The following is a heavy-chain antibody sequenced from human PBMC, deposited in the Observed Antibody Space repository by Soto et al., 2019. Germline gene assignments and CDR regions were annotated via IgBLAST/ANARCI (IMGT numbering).Heavy chain of an antibody. CDR2: MNPKSGNT. CDR3: ARGLGIVATSDVFDI. V-gene: IGHV1-8*01. J-gene: IGHJ3*02. D-gene: IGHD5-12*01. CDR1: GYTFTNYD. Sequence: ASVKVSCKASGYTFTNYDINWVRQATGQGLEWMGWMNPKSGNTGYAQKFQGRVTMTRNTSISTVYMELSSLRSEDTAVYYCARGLGIVATSDVFDIWGQGTMVTVSS.